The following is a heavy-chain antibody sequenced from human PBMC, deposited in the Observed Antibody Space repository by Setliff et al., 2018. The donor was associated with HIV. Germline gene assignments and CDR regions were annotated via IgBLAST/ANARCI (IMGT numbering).Heavy chain of an antibody. V-gene: IGHV1-69*13. CDR1: GGTFRGFG. CDR2: IIPIFGTP. CDR3: ATNPEMATINYYYYYMDV. Sequence: AASVKVSCKASGGTFRGFGISWVVQAPGQGLEWMGQIIPIFGTPRYAQKFQGRVTITADESTSTVYMELSSLRSEDTAVYYCATNPEMATINYYYYYMDVWGKGTTVTVS. J-gene: IGHJ6*03. D-gene: IGHD5-12*01.